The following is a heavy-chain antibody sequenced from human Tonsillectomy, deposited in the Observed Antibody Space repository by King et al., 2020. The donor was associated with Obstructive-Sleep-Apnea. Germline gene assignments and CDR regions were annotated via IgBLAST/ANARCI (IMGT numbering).Heavy chain of an antibody. CDR3: AKDAAITGTLDY. V-gene: IGHV3-30*02. D-gene: IGHD1-7*01. J-gene: IGHJ4*02. Sequence: VQLVESGGGGVQPWRALRLACEAAGFTFRSYGMHWVRQAPGQGGEWVSFIRYDGNNKYYAGSVKGRVTISRDNPKNTLYLQMDDLRTEDTAVDYCAKDAAITGTLDYWGQGILVTVSS. CDR2: IRYDGNNK. CDR1: GFTFRSYG.